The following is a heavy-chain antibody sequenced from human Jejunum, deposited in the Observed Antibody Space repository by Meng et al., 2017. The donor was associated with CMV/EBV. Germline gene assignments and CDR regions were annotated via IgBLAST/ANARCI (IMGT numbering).Heavy chain of an antibody. V-gene: IGHV4-59*01. CDR1: ISSYY. Sequence: ISSYYWSWIRQPPGKGLEWIGYIYYSGSTTYNPSLKSRVTISVDTSKNQFSLKLSSVTAADTAVYYCARGSRITIFGVVTMPFDYWGQGTLVTVSS. CDR3: ARGSRITIFGVVTMPFDY. J-gene: IGHJ4*02. CDR2: IYYSGST. D-gene: IGHD3-3*01.